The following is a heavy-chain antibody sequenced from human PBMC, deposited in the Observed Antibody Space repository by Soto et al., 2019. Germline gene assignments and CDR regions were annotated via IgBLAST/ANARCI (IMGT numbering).Heavy chain of an antibody. CDR2: IYYSGNT. CDR3: AREGTTVTHYFDY. V-gene: IGHV4-59*01. CDR1: GDYISSYY. Sequence: SETLSLTCTVSGDYISSYYWSWIRQPPGKGLEWIAYIYYSGNTNYNPSLKSRVTISVDTSKNQFSLKLSSVTAADTAVYYCAREGTTVTHYFDYWGQGTLVTVSS. D-gene: IGHD4-17*01. J-gene: IGHJ4*02.